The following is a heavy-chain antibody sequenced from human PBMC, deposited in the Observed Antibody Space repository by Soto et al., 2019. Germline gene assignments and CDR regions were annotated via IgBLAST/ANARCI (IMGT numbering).Heavy chain of an antibody. Sequence: GGSLRLSCAASGFTVSSNYMSWVRQAPGKGLEWVSVIYSGGSTYYADSVKGRFTISRDNSKNTLYLQMNSLRAEDTAVYYCARDRIAVAGNPEYFQHWGQGTLVTVS. V-gene: IGHV3-66*01. D-gene: IGHD6-19*01. J-gene: IGHJ1*01. CDR2: IYSGGST. CDR1: GFTVSSNY. CDR3: ARDRIAVAGNPEYFQH.